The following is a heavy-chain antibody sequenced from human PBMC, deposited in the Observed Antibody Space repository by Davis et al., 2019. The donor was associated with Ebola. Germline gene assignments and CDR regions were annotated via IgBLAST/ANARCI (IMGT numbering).Heavy chain of an antibody. CDR3: ARASWEPIKLPQTHPVDY. J-gene: IGHJ4*02. D-gene: IGHD1-26*01. CDR2: INAGNGNT. V-gene: IGHV1-3*01. CDR1: GYTFTSYA. Sequence: ASVKVSCKASGYTFTSYAMHWVRQAPGQRLEWMGWINAGNGNTKYSQKFQGRVTITRDTSASTAYMELSSLRSEDTAVYYCARASWEPIKLPQTHPVDYWGQGTLVTVSS.